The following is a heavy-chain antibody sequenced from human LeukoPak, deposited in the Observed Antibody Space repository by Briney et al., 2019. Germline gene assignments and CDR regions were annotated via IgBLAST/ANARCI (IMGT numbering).Heavy chain of an antibody. CDR1: GFTFSFDA. Sequence: PGGSLRLSCAASGFTFSFDAMSWVRQAPEKGLEWVSGISTGGGSTYYADSVKGRFTISRDNSKNTLYLQMNSLRAEDTAVYYCAKEVVATGRWFDPWGQGTLVTVSS. CDR3: AKEVVATGRWFDP. D-gene: IGHD2-15*01. J-gene: IGHJ5*02. CDR2: ISTGGGST. V-gene: IGHV3-23*01.